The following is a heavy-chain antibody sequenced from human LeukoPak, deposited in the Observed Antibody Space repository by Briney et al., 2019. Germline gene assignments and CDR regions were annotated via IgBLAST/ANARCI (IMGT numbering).Heavy chain of an antibody. CDR2: IYFSGST. V-gene: IGHV4-59*12. CDR1: GGSISSDY. D-gene: IGHD2/OR15-2a*01. J-gene: IGHJ4*02. Sequence: PSETLSLTCTVSGGSISSDYWGWIRQPPGQGLEYIGYIYFSGSTNYNPSFKSRVTISVDRSKNQFSLNLKSVTAADTAVYYCSRGEYGGGETHWGQGTLVTVSS. CDR3: SRGEYGGGETH.